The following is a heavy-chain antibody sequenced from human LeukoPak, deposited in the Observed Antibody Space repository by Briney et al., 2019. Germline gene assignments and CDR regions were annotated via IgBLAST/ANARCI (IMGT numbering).Heavy chain of an antibody. Sequence: PGGSLRLSCAVSGFTFSRYGMSWVRQAPGTALEWVSGISSGGGSTYYADSVKGRFTISRDNAKNSLYLQMNSLRAEDTAVYYCARSPYMDVWGKGTTVTVSS. CDR1: GFTFSRYG. CDR3: ARSPYMDV. CDR2: ISSGGGST. J-gene: IGHJ6*03. V-gene: IGHV3-23*01.